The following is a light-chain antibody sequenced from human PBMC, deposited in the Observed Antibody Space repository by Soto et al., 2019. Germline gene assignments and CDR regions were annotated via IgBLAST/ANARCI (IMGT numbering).Light chain of an antibody. J-gene: IGKJ5*01. CDR1: QSVSSF. V-gene: IGKV3-15*01. Sequence: IVFTHSPATLSLSPGKRATLSCRASQSVSSFLAWYQQNPGQAPRLLIYDASTRATGIPARFSGSGYGTEFTLTISSLQSENFAVYYCQAYNKWPLIRFGQGTRREIK. CDR2: DAS. CDR3: QAYNKWPLIR.